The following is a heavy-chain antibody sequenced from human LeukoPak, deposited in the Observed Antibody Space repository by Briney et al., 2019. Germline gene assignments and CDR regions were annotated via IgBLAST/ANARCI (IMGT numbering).Heavy chain of an antibody. D-gene: IGHD2-15*01. V-gene: IGHV5-51*01. J-gene: IGHJ5*02. CDR1: GYSFTSYL. CDR2: IYTGDFDT. Sequence: GESLKTSCKGSGYSFTSYLIGWVRQMPGKGLEWMGIIYTGDFDTRYSPSFQSQVTISADKSISTAYLQWSSLKASDTAMYYCAAGGGELLPANWFDPWGQGTLVTVSS. CDR3: AAGGGELLPANWFDP.